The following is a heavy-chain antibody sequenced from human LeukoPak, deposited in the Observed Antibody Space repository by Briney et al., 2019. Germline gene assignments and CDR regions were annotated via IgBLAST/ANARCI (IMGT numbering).Heavy chain of an antibody. J-gene: IGHJ4*02. Sequence: GASVKVSCKASGGTFSSHGISWVRQAPGQGLEWMGIINPSGGSTSYAQKFQGRATMTGDTSTSTVYMELSSLRSEDTAVYYCARSRLLLDYWGQGTLVTVSS. CDR3: ARSRLLLDY. V-gene: IGHV1-46*01. CDR1: GGTFSSHG. D-gene: IGHD2-21*02. CDR2: INPSGGST.